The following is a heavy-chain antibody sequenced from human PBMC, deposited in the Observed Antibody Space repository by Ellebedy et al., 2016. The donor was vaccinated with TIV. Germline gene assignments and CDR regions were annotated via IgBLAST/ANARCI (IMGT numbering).Heavy chain of an antibody. CDR3: ARMTQYCSGGRCADDYGMDV. CDR1: GYTFTNYA. J-gene: IGHJ6*02. V-gene: IGHV1-3*01. Sequence: AASVKVSCKASGYTFTNYAMHWVRQAPGQRLEWMGWINAGNGNTKYSQKFQGRVTITRDTSASTAYMELSSLRSEDTAVYYCARMTQYCSGGRCADDYGMDVWGQGTTVTVSS. D-gene: IGHD2-15*01. CDR2: INAGNGNT.